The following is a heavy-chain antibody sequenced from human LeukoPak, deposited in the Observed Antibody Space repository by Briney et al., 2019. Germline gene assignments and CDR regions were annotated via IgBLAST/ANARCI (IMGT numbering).Heavy chain of an antibody. D-gene: IGHD3-9*01. V-gene: IGHV3-7*01. CDR1: GFSLSSYW. CDR2: IRQDGGQK. Sequence: PGGSLRLTCAASGFSLSSYWMTWVRQAPGKGLEWVAHIRQDGGQKYYVDSGRGRFTISRGNAKNSLYLQMNSLSAEDTAVYYCAREGLTGYRYNWIDPWGQGTLVTVSS. CDR3: AREGLTGYRYNWIDP. J-gene: IGHJ5*02.